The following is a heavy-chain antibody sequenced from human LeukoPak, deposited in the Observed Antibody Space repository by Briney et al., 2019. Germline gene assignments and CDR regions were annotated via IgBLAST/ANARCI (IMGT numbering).Heavy chain of an antibody. J-gene: IGHJ3*02. Sequence: AGGSLRLSCAASGFTFSNHWMDWVRHVAGKGRVWVSRINSDGSSTDYADSVKGRFTISRDNAKNTLYLQMNSLRGEDTAVYYCARDDRYTQDAFDIWGQGIMVTVSS. CDR1: GFTFSNHW. V-gene: IGHV3-74*01. CDR3: ARDDRYTQDAFDI. D-gene: IGHD3-16*02. CDR2: INSDGSST.